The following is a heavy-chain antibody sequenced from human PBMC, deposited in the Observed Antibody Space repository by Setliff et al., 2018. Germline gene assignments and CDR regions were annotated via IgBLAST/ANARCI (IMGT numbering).Heavy chain of an antibody. Sequence: LSLTCTVSGGSINNYYWSWVRQPPGKGLEWLGYISYSGKTNYNPSLKSRVTMSVDTSKNQFSLKVDSVTAADTAVYYCARPLTGGYAFDYWGQGTLVTVSS. D-gene: IGHD2-2*01. CDR1: GGSINNYY. V-gene: IGHV4-59*01. J-gene: IGHJ4*02. CDR2: ISYSGKT. CDR3: ARPLTGGYAFDY.